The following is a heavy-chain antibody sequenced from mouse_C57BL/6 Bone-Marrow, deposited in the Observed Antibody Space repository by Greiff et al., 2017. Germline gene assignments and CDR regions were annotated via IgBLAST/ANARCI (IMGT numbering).Heavy chain of an antibody. CDR1: GFTFSSYA. D-gene: IGHD2-2*01. CDR2: ISSGGDYI. J-gene: IGHJ3*01. V-gene: IGHV5-9-1*02. CDR3: TRGTMVPWFAD. Sequence: EVKLVESGEGLVKPGGSLKLSCAASGFTFSSYAMSWVRQTPEKRLEWVAYISSGGDYIYYADTVKGRFTISRDNARNTLYLQMSSLKSEDTAMYYCTRGTMVPWFADWGQGTLVTVSA.